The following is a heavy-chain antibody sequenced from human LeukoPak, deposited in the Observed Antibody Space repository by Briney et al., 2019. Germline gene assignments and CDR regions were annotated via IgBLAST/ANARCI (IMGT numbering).Heavy chain of an antibody. V-gene: IGHV3-30*18. J-gene: IGHJ1*01. CDR1: GFTFSSYG. Sequence: GGSLRLSCAASGFTFSSYGMHWVRQAPGKGLEWVAVMSYDGSNKYYADSVKGRFTISRDNSRNTLYLQMNSLRAEDTAVYYCAKAPSSGWYFQHWGQGTLVTVSS. CDR3: AKAPSSGWYFQH. CDR2: MSYDGSNK. D-gene: IGHD6-19*01.